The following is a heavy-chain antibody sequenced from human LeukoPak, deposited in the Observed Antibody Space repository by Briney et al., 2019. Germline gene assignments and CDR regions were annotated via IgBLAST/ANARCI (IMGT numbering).Heavy chain of an antibody. CDR1: GYTLTKLS. CDR2: FDPEDGET. Sequence: ASVKVSCKVSGYTLTKLSMHWVRQAPGKGLEWMGGFDPEDGETIYAQKFQGRVTMTEDTSTDTAYMELSRVRAADTAVYYCATISGSYHRYFDYWGQGTLVTVSS. D-gene: IGHD1-26*01. V-gene: IGHV1-24*01. J-gene: IGHJ4*02. CDR3: ATISGSYHRYFDY.